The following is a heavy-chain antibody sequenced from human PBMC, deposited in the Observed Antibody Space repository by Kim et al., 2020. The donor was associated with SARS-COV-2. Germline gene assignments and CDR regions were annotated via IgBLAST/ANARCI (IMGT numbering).Heavy chain of an antibody. CDR1: GSSITSASSY. Sequence: SETLSLTCGVSGSSITSASSYWSWIRQRPGEGLEWVGSITYSGTTYYNPSLESRVAVSMDTSNNQVSLKLRSVTAADTAKYYCARGGTRIAGARSAFDIWGQGTMVTVSA. CDR2: ITYSGTT. J-gene: IGHJ3*02. CDR3: ARGGTRIAGARSAFDI. V-gene: IGHV4-31*11. D-gene: IGHD6-13*01.